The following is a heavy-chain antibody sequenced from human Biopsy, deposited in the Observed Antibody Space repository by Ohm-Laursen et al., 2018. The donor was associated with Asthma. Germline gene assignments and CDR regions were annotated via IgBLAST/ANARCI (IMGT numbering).Heavy chain of an antibody. CDR1: GAYIGSRDHH. D-gene: IGHD4-17*01. CDR2: VFWSGTA. CDR3: ARVASYGDLYFGIDV. J-gene: IGHJ6*02. V-gene: IGHV4-30-4*01. Sequence: TLSLTCTVGGAYIGSRDHHWSWIRQSPGTGLEWIGFVFWSGTAHYNRSLERRLSLSIDTTRNEFSMNLRSVTAADTAVYFCARVASYGDLYFGIDVWGPGTTVSVSS.